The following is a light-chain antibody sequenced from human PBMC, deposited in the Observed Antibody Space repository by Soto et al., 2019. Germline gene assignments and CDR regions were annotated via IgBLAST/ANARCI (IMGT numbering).Light chain of an antibody. J-gene: IGLJ2*01. CDR2: EVS. CDR3: ISYAGSNNFV. V-gene: IGLV2-8*01. CDR1: SIDVGGYNY. Sequence: QSVLTQPPSASGSTGQSVTISCTGTSIDVGGYNYVSWYQQHPGKAPKLMIYEVSKRPSGLPDRFSGSKSGNTASLTVSGLQADDEADYYCISYAGSNNFVFGGGTQRTV.